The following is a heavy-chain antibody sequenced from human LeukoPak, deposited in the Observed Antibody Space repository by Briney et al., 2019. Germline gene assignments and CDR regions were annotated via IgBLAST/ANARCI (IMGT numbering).Heavy chain of an antibody. CDR3: ARGGPIAVAGY. CDR1: GYTFTSYG. CDR2: INTNTGNP. D-gene: IGHD6-19*01. Sequence: ASVKVSCKASGYTFTSYGISWVRQAPGQGLEWMGWINTNTGNPTYAQGFTGRFVFSLDTSVSTAYLQISSLKAEDTAVYYCARGGPIAVAGYWGQGTLVTVSS. V-gene: IGHV7-4-1*02. J-gene: IGHJ4*02.